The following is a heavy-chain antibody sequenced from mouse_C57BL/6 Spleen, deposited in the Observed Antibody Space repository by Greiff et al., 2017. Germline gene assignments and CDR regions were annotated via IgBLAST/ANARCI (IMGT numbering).Heavy chain of an antibody. CDR3: TTSLGSRGAMDY. CDR2: IDPENGDT. J-gene: IGHJ4*01. D-gene: IGHD1-1*01. Sequence: VQLQQSGAELVRPGASVKLSCTASGFNIKDDYMHWVKQRPEQGLEWIGWIDPENGDTEYASKFQGKATITADTSSNTAYLQLSSLTSEDTAVYYCTTSLGSRGAMDYWGQGTSVTVSS. V-gene: IGHV14-4*01. CDR1: GFNIKDDY.